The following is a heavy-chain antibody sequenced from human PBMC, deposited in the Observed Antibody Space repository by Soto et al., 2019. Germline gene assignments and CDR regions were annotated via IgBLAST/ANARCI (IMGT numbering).Heavy chain of an antibody. J-gene: IGHJ6*02. CDR1: GFSLSTSGVA. V-gene: IGHV2-5*01. CDR3: SHRRDSWLFGMDV. CDR2: IYSNDDK. D-gene: IGHD3-22*01. Sequence: QITLKESGPTLVKPTQTLTLTCTFSGFSLSTSGVAVGWIRQPPGKALELLALIYSNDDKRYSPPLKSRLTITKDNAKNQVVLKMTNIDPADTATYYCSHRRDSWLFGMDVWGQGTTVNGSS.